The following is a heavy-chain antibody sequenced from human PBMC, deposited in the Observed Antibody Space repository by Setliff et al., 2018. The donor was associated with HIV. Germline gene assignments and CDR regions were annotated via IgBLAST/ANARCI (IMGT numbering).Heavy chain of an antibody. CDR3: AGENVYIVATRKAIDF. J-gene: IGHJ4*02. V-gene: IGHV3-21*01. Sequence: GGSLRLSCAASGFAFSSYAMNWVRQAPGKGLEWVASITYSGSHKLYAYALKGRFTISRDNADKSLYLQMTSLRVEHTAVYYCAGENVYIVATRKAIDFWGQGTLVTVSS. D-gene: IGHD5-12*01. CDR2: ITYSGSHK. CDR1: GFAFSSYA.